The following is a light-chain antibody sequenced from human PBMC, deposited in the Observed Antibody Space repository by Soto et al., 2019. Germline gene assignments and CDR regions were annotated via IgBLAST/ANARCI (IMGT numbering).Light chain of an antibody. CDR1: QSVRSS. J-gene: IGKJ1*01. CDR3: QQYDNWPWT. V-gene: IGKV3-15*01. Sequence: TQSPATLSVSPGGRATLSCRASQSVRSSLAWYQQKPGQAPRLLIYGASTRATGIPVRFSGSGSETEFTLPISSLQSEDFAVYDCQQYDNWPWTFGQGTKVEIK. CDR2: GAS.